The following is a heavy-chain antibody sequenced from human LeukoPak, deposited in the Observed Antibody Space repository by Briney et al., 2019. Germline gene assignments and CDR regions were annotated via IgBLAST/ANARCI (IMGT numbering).Heavy chain of an antibody. J-gene: IGHJ6*02. D-gene: IGHD5-18*01. CDR2: ISGSGGST. CDR1: GFTFNNYA. CDR3: AKGETALGYYYGMDV. Sequence: GGSLGLSCAASGFTFNNYAMSWVRQAPGKGLEWVSAISGSGGSTYYADSVKGRFTISRDNSKNTLYLQMNSLRAEDTAVYYCAKGETALGYYYGMDVWGQGTTVTVSS. V-gene: IGHV3-23*01.